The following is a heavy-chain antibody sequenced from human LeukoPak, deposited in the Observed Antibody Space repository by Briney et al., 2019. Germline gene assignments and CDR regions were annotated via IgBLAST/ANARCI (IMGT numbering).Heavy chain of an antibody. CDR1: GFTFSSYS. V-gene: IGHV3-48*01. Sequence: GGSLRLSCAASGFTFSSYSMNWVRQAPGKGLEWVSYISSSSSTKYYADSAKGRFTISRDNAKNSLYLQMNSLRAEDTAVYYCARDKTASVTLDYWGQGTLVTVSS. D-gene: IGHD4-17*01. CDR3: ARDKTASVTLDY. CDR2: ISSSSSTK. J-gene: IGHJ4*02.